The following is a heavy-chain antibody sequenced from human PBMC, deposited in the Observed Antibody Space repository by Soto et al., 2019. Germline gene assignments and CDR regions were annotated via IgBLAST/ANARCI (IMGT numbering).Heavy chain of an antibody. V-gene: IGHV5-51*01. Sequence: PGESLKISCKGSGYRFTSYWIAWVRQMPGKGLEWMGIIYPGDSDTRYSPSFQGQVTISVDKSTSTAYLQWSSLKASDTAMYYCARQQAVGDDPFDIWGQGKMVTVSS. CDR2: IYPGDSDT. D-gene: IGHD3-3*01. CDR3: ARQQAVGDDPFDI. J-gene: IGHJ3*02. CDR1: GYRFTSYW.